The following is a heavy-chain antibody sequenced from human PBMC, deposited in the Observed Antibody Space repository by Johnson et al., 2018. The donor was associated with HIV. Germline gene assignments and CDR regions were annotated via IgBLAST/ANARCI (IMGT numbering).Heavy chain of an antibody. J-gene: IGHJ3*02. V-gene: IGHV3-74*01. Sequence: VPLVESGGGLVQPGASLRLSCAASGFTFSSYWMHWVRQGPGTGLVWVSRINGDGSGIPYADSVKGRFTISRDNAKNTLYLQMNSLRAEDTAVYYCAKGESSSSEPDAFDIWGQGTMVTVSS. D-gene: IGHD6-6*01. CDR1: GFTFSSYW. CDR3: AKGESSSSEPDAFDI. CDR2: INGDGSGI.